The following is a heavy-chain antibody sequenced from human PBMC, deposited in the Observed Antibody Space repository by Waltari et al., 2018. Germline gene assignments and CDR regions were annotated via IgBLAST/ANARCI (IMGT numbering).Heavy chain of an antibody. J-gene: IGHJ4*02. CDR2: AHYRGTA. D-gene: IGHD3-10*01. CDR3: AREAVLYFGELSGEFDY. Sequence: QLQLQESGPGVVRPSETLSLTCTVSGGSISDHDHYWGWARQPPGKGLVWIGSAHYRGTAYYNPSLAGRVVISVDTSKNHCSLRLNSMTAADTAVYYCAREAVLYFGELSGEFDYWGQGSLVTVSS. CDR1: GGSISDHDHY. V-gene: IGHV4-39*07.